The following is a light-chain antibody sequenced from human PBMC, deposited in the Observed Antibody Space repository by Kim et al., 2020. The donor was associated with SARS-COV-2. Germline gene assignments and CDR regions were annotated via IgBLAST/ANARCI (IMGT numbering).Light chain of an antibody. Sequence: ASVGDRFTVTCRASQSISSHLHWYQQKAGKAPQLLISDASTLQGGVPSRFSGVGSETYFTLTITGLQPEDIATYHCQQTYSTPWTFGLGTKVDIK. CDR1: QSISSH. V-gene: IGKV1-39*01. J-gene: IGKJ1*01. CDR3: QQTYSTPWT. CDR2: DAS.